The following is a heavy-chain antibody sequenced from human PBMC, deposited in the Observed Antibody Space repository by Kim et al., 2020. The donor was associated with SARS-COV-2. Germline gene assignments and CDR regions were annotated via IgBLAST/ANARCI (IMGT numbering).Heavy chain of an antibody. Sequence: SETLSLTCIVSGGSISSSRYYWGWIRQPPGKGLEWIGSISYSGNTYYNPPLKSLVTISLDTTKNQFSLQLNSSTAADTAVYFCARRGSISWYWYFDHWC. CDR2: ISYSGNT. CDR3: ARRGSISWYWYFDH. D-gene: IGHD6-6*01. J-gene: IGHJ2*01. V-gene: IGHV4-39*01. CDR1: GGSISSSRYY.